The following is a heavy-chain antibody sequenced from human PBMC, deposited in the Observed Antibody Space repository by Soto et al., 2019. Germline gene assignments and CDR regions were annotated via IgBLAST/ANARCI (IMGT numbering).Heavy chain of an antibody. D-gene: IGHD3-3*01. Sequence: SETLSLTCTASDGSLSTYYCNWIRQPAGQRLEWIRRIDASVSTDYDPSLKSRVTMSVDTSKNQFSLRLSSVSAAESAVYYCASGGHDFWSRPFDYWGPVARGTFSS. V-gene: IGHV4-4*07. J-gene: IGHJ4*02. CDR3: ASGGHDFWSRPFDY. CDR1: DGSLSTYY. CDR2: IDASVST.